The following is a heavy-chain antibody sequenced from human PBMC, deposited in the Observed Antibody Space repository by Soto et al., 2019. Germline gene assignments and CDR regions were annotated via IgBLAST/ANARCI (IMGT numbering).Heavy chain of an antibody. Sequence: GGSLRLSCAASGFTFSSCAMGWVRQALGKGLEWVSDIIDSGASTYYADSVKGRFTISRDNSKSTLYLQMNSLRAEDTALYYCAKRGRCYYYYGVDVWGQGTTVTVSS. CDR1: GFTFSSCA. CDR3: AKRGRCYYYYGVDV. CDR2: IIDSGAST. V-gene: IGHV3-23*01. J-gene: IGHJ6*02.